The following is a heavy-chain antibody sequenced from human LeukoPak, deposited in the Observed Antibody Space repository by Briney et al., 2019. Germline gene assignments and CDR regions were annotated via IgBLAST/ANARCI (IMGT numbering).Heavy chain of an antibody. CDR3: AKGPKLGDGFHCDY. Sequence: GGSLRLSCAASGFTFSSYSMNWVRQAPGKGLEWVSGISGSADNTYYADSVKGRFTISRDISKNTVYLQMNNLRVDDTAVYYCAKGPKLGDGFHCDYWGQGTLVTVSS. D-gene: IGHD5-24*01. CDR1: GFTFSSYS. J-gene: IGHJ4*02. CDR2: ISGSADNT. V-gene: IGHV3-23*01.